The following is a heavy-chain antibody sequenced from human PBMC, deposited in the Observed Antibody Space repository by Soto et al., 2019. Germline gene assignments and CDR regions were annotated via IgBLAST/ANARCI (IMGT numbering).Heavy chain of an antibody. CDR1: GFTFSDYG. CDR2: ISAFNGET. D-gene: IGHD6-19*01. V-gene: IGHV1-18*01. CDR3: VRDQQWLLPVPLNFDS. Sequence: QIQLVQSGAEVKKPGASVKVSCKASGFTFSDYGFSWVRQAPGRGLEWMGWISAFNGETNYTQKSEGRVAMTTDAATTTASMELRSLTVDDTAVYYCVRDQQWLLPVPLNFDSWGQGTVVTVSS. J-gene: IGHJ4*02.